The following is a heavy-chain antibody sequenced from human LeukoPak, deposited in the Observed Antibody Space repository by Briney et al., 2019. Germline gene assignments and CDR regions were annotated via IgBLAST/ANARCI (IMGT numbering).Heavy chain of an antibody. J-gene: IGHJ4*02. CDR3: ASAPYDYVWGSYRYYFDY. CDR2: ISGSGGST. D-gene: IGHD3-16*02. Sequence: GGPLRLSCAASGFTFSSYAMSWVRQAPGKGLEWVSTISGSGGSTYYADSVKGRFTISRDNSKNTLYLQMNSLRAEDTAVYYCASAPYDYVWGSYRYYFDYWGQGTLVTVSS. V-gene: IGHV3-23*01. CDR1: GFTFSSYA.